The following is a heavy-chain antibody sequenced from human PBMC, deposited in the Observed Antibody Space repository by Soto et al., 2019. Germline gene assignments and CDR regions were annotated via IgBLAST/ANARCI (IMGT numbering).Heavy chain of an antibody. CDR3: AKQSASDVYFDY. D-gene: IGHD3-10*01. Sequence: HPGGSLRLSCTASGFSFTSYAMSWVRQAPGKGLEWVSGISGSGGRTYYADSVKGRFTISRDNSKNTLYLQMNSLRAEDTAVYYCAKQSASDVYFDYWGQGTLVTVSS. CDR2: ISGSGGRT. J-gene: IGHJ4*02. CDR1: GFSFTSYA. V-gene: IGHV3-23*01.